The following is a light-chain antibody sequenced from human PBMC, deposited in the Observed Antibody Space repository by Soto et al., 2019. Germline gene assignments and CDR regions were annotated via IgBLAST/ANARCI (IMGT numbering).Light chain of an antibody. CDR3: HQYSTSLLT. J-gene: IGKJ1*01. CDR2: GAS. Sequence: EIVLTQSPGILSLTPGERVTLSCRASQSITTYLAWTQQKPGQAPRLLISGASTRATGVPDRFSGSGSGTDFTLTISRLEPEDFAVYYCHQYSTSLLTFGQGTTVEIK. V-gene: IGKV3-20*01. CDR1: QSITTY.